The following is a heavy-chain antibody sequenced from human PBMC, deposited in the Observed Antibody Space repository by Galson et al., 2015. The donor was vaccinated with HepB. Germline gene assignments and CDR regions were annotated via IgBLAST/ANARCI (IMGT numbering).Heavy chain of an antibody. Sequence: SLRLSCAASGFTVSSNYMSWVRQAPGKGLEWVSVIYSGGSTYYADSVKGRFTISRHNSKNTLYLQMNSLRAEDTAVYYCAKSRRITMIVVAASPMDVWGKGTTVTVSS. J-gene: IGHJ6*03. CDR2: IYSGGST. CDR3: AKSRRITMIVVAASPMDV. CDR1: GFTVSSNY. V-gene: IGHV3-53*04. D-gene: IGHD3-22*01.